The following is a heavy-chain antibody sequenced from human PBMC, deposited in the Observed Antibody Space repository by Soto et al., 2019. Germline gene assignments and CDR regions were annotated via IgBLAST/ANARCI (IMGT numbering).Heavy chain of an antibody. CDR3: ASDRALSGGSGRAGGRFDP. J-gene: IGHJ5*02. V-gene: IGHV3-53*01. CDR1: GFIGSTYH. CDR2: IYSGGGI. Sequence: EVQLVESGGGLVQPGGSLRLSCAGSGFIGSTYHMSWVRQTPGKGLEWVSGIYSGGGIYYSDSVRGRFTISIDDSKNTLYLQMNRLRVEYTDVYYCASDRALSGGSGRAGGRFDPWGQGTLVTVAS. D-gene: IGHD6-19*01.